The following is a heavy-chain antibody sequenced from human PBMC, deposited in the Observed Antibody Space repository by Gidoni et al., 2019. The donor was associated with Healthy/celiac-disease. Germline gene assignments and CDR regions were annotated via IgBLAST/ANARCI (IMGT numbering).Heavy chain of an antibody. V-gene: IGHV3-49*04. CDR3: TRGGYCSGGSCYSGGYYFDY. CDR2: IRSKAYGGTT. D-gene: IGHD2-15*01. CDR1: GFTFGDYA. J-gene: IGHJ4*02. Sequence: EVQLVESGGGLVQPGRSLRLSCTASGFTFGDYAMSWVRQAPGKGLEWVGLIRSKAYGGTTEYAASVKGRFTISRDDSKSIAYLQMNSLKTEDTAVYYCTRGGYCSGGSCYSGGYYFDYWGQGTLVTVSS.